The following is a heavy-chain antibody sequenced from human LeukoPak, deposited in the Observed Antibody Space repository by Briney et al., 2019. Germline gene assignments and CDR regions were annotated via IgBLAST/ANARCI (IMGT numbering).Heavy chain of an antibody. Sequence: PVRSLKLSCAASGVTFSSYGTHCGCQGPHKGLGRGGVILYDASDKYYADPVKGGFTLSRENSKNTLYLQISRPRAEETGVYYCARAGYCSSAGCLDCWG. CDR3: ARAGYCSSAGCLDC. V-gene: IGHV3-33*05. CDR2: ILYDASDK. J-gene: IGHJ6*01. D-gene: IGHD2-2*01. CDR1: GVTFSSYG.